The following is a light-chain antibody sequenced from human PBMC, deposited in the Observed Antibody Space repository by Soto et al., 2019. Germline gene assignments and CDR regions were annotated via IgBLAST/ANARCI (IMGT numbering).Light chain of an antibody. J-gene: IGLJ2*01. CDR3: QLWDSGSAHVV. V-gene: IGLV3-21*04. CDR2: SDT. Sequence: SYELTQPPSVSVAPGKTASISCGGNNIGSKGVHWYQQTPGQDPVLVIYSDTDLPPVIPERFSGSNSANLATLTISRVEAGDEADYYCQLWDSGSAHVVFCGGTKLTVL. CDR1: NIGSKG.